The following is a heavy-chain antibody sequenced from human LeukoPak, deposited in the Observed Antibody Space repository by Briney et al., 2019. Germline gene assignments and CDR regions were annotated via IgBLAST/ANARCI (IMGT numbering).Heavy chain of an antibody. CDR3: ARDPSSSWQGGRAAAHDY. CDR1: GFTFSSYS. V-gene: IGHV3-21*01. J-gene: IGHJ4*02. CDR2: ISSSSSYI. D-gene: IGHD6-13*01. Sequence: AGTLTLSCAASGFTFSSYSMNWVRQAPGKGLEWVSSISSSSSYISYEDSVKGRFTISRDNAKNSLYLQMNSLRAEDTAVYYCARDPSSSWQGGRAAAHDYWGQGTLVTVSS.